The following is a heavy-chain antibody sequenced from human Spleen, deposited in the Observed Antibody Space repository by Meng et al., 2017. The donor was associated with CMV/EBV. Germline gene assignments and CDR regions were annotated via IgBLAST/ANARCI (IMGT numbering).Heavy chain of an antibody. CDR2: ISGYNGNT. D-gene: IGHD3-9*01. V-gene: IGHV1-18*01. J-gene: IGHJ6*02. Sequence: ASVKVSCKASGYTFTSYGISWVRQAPGQGLEWMGWISGYNGNTNYAQKFQDRVTMTTDTSTSTAYMELRSLRSDDTAVYYCARARHYDILTGYYRAYYYYYGMDVWGQGTTVTVSS. CDR1: GYTFTSYG. CDR3: ARARHYDILTGYYRAYYYYYGMDV.